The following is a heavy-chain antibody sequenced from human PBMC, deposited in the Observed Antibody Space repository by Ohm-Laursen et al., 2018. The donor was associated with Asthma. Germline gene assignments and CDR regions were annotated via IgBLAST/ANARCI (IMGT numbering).Heavy chain of an antibody. CDR2: IYSTGSN. V-gene: IGHV4-59*07. CDR1: GASFSTYY. D-gene: IGHD5-24*01. CDR3: ARGHGYNLY. Sequence: SHTLSLTCTLSGASFSTYYWGWIRQPPGKGLVGIGYIYSTGSNNYNSSLESRVTISIDTSTNQFSLKLSPVTAADTAVYYCARGHGYNLYWGQGTLVTVSS. J-gene: IGHJ4*02.